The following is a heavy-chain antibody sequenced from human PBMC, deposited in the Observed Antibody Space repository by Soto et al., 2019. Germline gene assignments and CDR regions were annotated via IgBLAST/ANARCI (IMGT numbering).Heavy chain of an antibody. D-gene: IGHD2-2*01. CDR3: ARDSMKPTDIVVVPAARGPNWFDP. J-gene: IGHJ5*02. V-gene: IGHV3-21*01. Sequence: GSLRLSCASSGFTFSSYSMNWVRQAPGKGLEWVSSISSSSSYIYYADSVKGRFTISRDNAKNSLYLQMNSLRAEDTAVYYCARDSMKPTDIVVVPAARGPNWFDPWGQGTLVTVS. CDR2: ISSSSSYI. CDR1: GFTFSSYS.